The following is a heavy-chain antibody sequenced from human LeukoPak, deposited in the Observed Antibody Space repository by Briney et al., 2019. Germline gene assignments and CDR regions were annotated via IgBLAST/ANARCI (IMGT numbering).Heavy chain of an antibody. CDR2: IYSSGST. V-gene: IGHV4-31*01. J-gene: IGHJ4*02. D-gene: IGHD5-12*01. Sequence: SETLSLTCTVSGGSISSGGYYWSWIRQHPGKGLEWIGYIYSSGSTFYNPSLKSQVTISVDTSRNQFSLKLNSVTAADTAVYYCARTGVVATSYFFDYWGQGILVTVSS. CDR1: GGSISSGGYY. CDR3: ARTGVVATSYFFDY.